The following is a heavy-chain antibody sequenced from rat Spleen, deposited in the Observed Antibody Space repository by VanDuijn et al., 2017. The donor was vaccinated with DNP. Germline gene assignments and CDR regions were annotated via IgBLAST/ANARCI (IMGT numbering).Heavy chain of an antibody. CDR1: GFSLTSYS. D-gene: IGHD1-12*02. CDR3: ARSDYSDGSYYYGYFDY. V-gene: IGHV2-6*01. Sequence: QVQVKESGPGLVQPSQTLSLTCTVSGFSLTSYSVAWIRRPPGKGLEWIAAVSSGGITYYNSALRSRLSISRDTSRSHVFLKVNSLQTEDTAMYFCARSDYSDGSYYYGYFDYWGQGVMVTVSS. CDR2: VSSGGIT. J-gene: IGHJ2*01.